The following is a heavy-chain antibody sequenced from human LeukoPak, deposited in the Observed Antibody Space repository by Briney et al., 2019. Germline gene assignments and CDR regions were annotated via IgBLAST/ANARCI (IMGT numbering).Heavy chain of an antibody. V-gene: IGHV3-23*01. J-gene: IGHJ4*02. CDR1: GFTFKSSA. Sequence: GGSLRLSCAASGFTFKSSAMNWVRQAPGKGLEWVSAIPSSGATTYYADSVKGRFTISRDNSKSTLFLQMNSLRAEDTAVYYCAKDQGGPSDYWGQGTLVTVSS. CDR3: AKDQGGPSDY. CDR2: IPSSGATT.